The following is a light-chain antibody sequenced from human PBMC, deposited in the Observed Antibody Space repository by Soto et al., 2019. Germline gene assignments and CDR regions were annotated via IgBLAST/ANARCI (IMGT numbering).Light chain of an antibody. V-gene: IGKV3-15*01. CDR3: QQYNSWPRT. J-gene: IGKJ2*01. CDR1: QSVSSK. CDR2: GAS. Sequence: EIVMTQSPATRSVSPGERATLSCRASQSVSSKLAWYQQKPGQAPRLLIYGASPRATGIPARFSGSGSGTEFTLTISSLQSEDSAVYYCQQYNSWPRTFGQGTKLEIK.